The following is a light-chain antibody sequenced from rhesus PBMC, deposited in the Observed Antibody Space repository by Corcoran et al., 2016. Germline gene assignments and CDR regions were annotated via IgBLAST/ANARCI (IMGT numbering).Light chain of an antibody. J-gene: IGKJ1*01. CDR1: QDIARW. CDR2: EAS. V-gene: IGKV1-22*01. CDR3: LQYTNTPRT. Sequence: DIQMTQSPSSLSASVGDTVTITCRASQDIARWLAWYQQKPGKAPNLPIYEASTLQSGVPSRFSGSGSGTDFTLTISSLQPEDFATYYCLQYTNTPRTFGQGTKVDIK.